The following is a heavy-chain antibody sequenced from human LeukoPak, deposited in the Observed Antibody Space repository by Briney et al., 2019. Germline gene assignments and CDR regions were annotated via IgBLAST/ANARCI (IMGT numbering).Heavy chain of an antibody. CDR2: ISGSGDGT. Sequence: GGSLRLSCTASGFTSSNYAMSWVRQAPGRGLEWVSSISGSGDGTYYADSVKGRFTISRANSKHTLYMQMNSLTAEDTAVYFCAKSDCSDAGCYLLDYWGQGTLVTVSS. CDR1: GFTSSNYA. V-gene: IGHV3-23*01. J-gene: IGHJ4*02. CDR3: AKSDCSDAGCYLLDY. D-gene: IGHD2-15*01.